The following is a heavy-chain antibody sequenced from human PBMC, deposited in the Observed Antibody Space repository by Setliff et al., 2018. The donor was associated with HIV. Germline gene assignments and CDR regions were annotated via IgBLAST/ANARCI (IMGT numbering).Heavy chain of an antibody. Sequence: SETLSLTCTVSGGSISSGSYYWSWIRQPAGKGPEWIGHIYTSGSTNYNPSLKSRVTISVDTSKNQFSLKLSSVTAADTAVYYCARYYYGSGSRQIDAFDIWGQGTRVTVSS. V-gene: IGHV4-61*09. CDR1: GGSISSGSYY. D-gene: IGHD3-10*01. J-gene: IGHJ3*02. CDR3: ARYYYGSGSRQIDAFDI. CDR2: IYTSGST.